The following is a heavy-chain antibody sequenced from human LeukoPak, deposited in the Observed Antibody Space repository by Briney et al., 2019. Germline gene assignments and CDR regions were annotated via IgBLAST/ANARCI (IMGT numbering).Heavy chain of an antibody. D-gene: IGHD7-27*01. Sequence: GSLRLSCAASGFTFSDYGMHWVRQAPGKGREGVAVIWHDGSNKYYADSVQGRFTISRDSSKNKLYLQMNSLRAEDTAVYYCAKDGDAGTRYYFYYMDVWGKGTTVTVSS. V-gene: IGHV3-33*06. CDR1: GFTFSDYG. CDR2: IWHDGSNK. CDR3: AKDGDAGTRYYFYYMDV. J-gene: IGHJ6*03.